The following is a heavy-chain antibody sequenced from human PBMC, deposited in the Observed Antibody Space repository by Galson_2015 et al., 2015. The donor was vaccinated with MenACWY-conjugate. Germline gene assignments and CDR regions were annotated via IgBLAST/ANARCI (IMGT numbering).Heavy chain of an antibody. J-gene: IGHJ6*03. V-gene: IGHV3-23*01. CDR1: GFTFRQYA. Sequence: SLRLSCAVSGFTFRQYAMSWVRQAPGTGLEWVEIISDSGAATHYIDPVKGRFTISRDNSKNTLYLQMSRLRAEDTALYYCAKDVYMDVWGKGTTVSVSS. CDR3: AKDVYMDV. CDR2: ISDSGAAT.